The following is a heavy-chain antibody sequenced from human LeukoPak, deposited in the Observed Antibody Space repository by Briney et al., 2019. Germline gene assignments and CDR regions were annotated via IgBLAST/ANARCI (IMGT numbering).Heavy chain of an antibody. V-gene: IGHV1-69*04. CDR2: IIPILGIA. D-gene: IGHD1-1*01. CDR1: GGTFSSYA. J-gene: IGHJ5*02. CDR3: ARSLSTGTENWFDP. Sequence: ASVKVSCKASGGTFSSYAISWVRQAPGQGVEWMGRIIPILGIANYAQKFQGRVTITADKSTSTAYMELSGLRSEDTAVYYCARSLSTGTENWFDPWGQGTLVTVSS.